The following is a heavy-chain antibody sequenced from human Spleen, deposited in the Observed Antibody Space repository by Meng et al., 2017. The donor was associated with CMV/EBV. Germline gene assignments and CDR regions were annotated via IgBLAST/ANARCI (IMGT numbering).Heavy chain of an antibody. CDR3: ARCPPEVVRGYWYFDL. CDR1: GFNIISNY. V-gene: IGHV3-53*01. D-gene: IGHD3-10*01. Sequence: ETLSLTCAASGFNIISNYMTWVRQAPGRGLEWDSFIYRDDSISYADSVKGRFTISRDKSKNTLYLQMNSLRVEDMAVYYCARCPPEVVRGYWYFDLWGRGTLVTVSS. J-gene: IGHJ2*01. CDR2: IYRDDSI.